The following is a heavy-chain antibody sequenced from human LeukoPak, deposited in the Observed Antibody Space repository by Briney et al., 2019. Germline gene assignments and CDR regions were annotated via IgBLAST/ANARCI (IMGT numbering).Heavy chain of an antibody. J-gene: IGHJ5*02. V-gene: IGHV4-31*03. CDR3: ARADPSSIALEWFDP. D-gene: IGHD6-6*01. CDR2: IYYSGST. CDR1: GGSISSGGYY. Sequence: SETLSLTCTVSGGSISSGGYYWSWIRQHPGQGLEWIGYIYYSGSTYYNPSLKSRVTISVDTSKNQFSLKLSSVTAADTAVYYCARADPSSIALEWFDPWGQGTLVTVSS.